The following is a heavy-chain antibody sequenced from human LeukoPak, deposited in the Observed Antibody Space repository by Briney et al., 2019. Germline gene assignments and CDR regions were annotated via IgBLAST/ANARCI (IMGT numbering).Heavy chain of an antibody. CDR3: ARDLGVTTKGPFEY. Sequence: GASVKVSCKASGYTFTGYYMHWVRQAPGQGLEWMGWINPNSGGTNYAQKFQGRVTMTTDTSTSTTYMELRSLRSDDTAVYYCARDLGVTTKGPFEYWGQGTLVTVPS. D-gene: IGHD4-4*01. CDR1: GYTFTGYY. CDR2: INPNSGGT. J-gene: IGHJ4*02. V-gene: IGHV1-2*02.